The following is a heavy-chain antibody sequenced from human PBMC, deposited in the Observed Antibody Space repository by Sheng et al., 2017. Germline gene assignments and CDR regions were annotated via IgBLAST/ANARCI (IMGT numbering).Heavy chain of an antibody. CDR2: MSYDGRYV. Sequence: VQLVEPGGGVVQPGRSLRLSCEASGFTFSTYAMHWVRQAPGKGLEWVAIMSYDGRYVFYAGSVKGRFTISRDNSKNTLYLEMNSLRAEDTAMYYCATDEDYQMPGDHWGQGTLVTVSS. D-gene: IGHD4-17*01. CDR3: ATDEDYQMPGDH. CDR1: GFTFSTYA. J-gene: IGHJ4*02. V-gene: IGHV3-30*04.